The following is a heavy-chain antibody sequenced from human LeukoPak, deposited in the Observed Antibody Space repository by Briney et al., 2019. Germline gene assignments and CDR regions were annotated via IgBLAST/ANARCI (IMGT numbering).Heavy chain of an antibody. CDR3: ARDFSSGYTTFDY. CDR2: INPNSGGT. Sequence: ASVKVSCKASGYTFTAYYMHWVQQAPGQGLEWMGWINPNSGGTNYAQKFQGRVTMTRDTSISTAYMELSRLRSDDTAVYYCARDFSSGYTTFDYWGQGTLVTVSS. J-gene: IGHJ4*02. D-gene: IGHD3-22*01. V-gene: IGHV1-2*02. CDR1: GYTFTAYY.